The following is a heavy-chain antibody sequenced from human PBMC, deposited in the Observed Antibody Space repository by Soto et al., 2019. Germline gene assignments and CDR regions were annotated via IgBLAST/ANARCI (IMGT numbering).Heavy chain of an antibody. D-gene: IGHD1-20*01. Sequence: QVHLVQSGAEVKKPGASVKVSCKGSGYAFTTYGITWVRQAPGQGLEWMGWISAHNGNTKYAQKLQGRVTVTRDTSTSTAYMELRSLRSDDTAVYYFARGRYGDYWGQGALFTVSS. CDR2: ISAHNGNT. CDR3: ARGRYGDY. CDR1: GYAFTTYG. V-gene: IGHV1-18*01. J-gene: IGHJ4*02.